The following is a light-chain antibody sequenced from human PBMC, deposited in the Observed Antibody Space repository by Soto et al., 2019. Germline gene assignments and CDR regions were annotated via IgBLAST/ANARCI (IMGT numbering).Light chain of an antibody. CDR3: QQSYSTPYT. CDR2: GAS. CDR1: QDISNS. Sequence: DIQMTQTPPSLSLSVGDRVTITCRASQDISNSLNWHQQKPGKSPRALIYGASSLESGVPSRFSGRGSGTDFTLSTSSLQPEDFATYFCQQSYSTPYTFGQGTSLRIK. V-gene: IGKV1-39*01. J-gene: IGKJ2*01.